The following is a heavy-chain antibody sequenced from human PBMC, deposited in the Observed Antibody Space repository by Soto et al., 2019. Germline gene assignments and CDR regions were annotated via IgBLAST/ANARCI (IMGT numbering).Heavy chain of an antibody. CDR1: GGSISSYY. J-gene: IGHJ4*02. CDR3: ATDGGYSYGPDFDY. Sequence: QVQLQESGPGLVKPSETLSLTCTVSGGSISSYYWSWIRQPPGKGLEWIGNIYYSGSTKYNTSLKSRGTVPIGTSTMQFTLKLTSVTAADTAVYYCATDGGYSYGPDFDYWGQGTLVTVSS. D-gene: IGHD5-18*01. CDR2: IYYSGST. V-gene: IGHV4-59*12.